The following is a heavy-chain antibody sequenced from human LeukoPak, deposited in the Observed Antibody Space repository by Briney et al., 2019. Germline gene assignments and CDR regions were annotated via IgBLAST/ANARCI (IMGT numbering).Heavy chain of an antibody. Sequence: GSLRLSCAASGFTFSGYWSWIRQPPGKGLEWIGEINHSGSTNYNPSLKSRVTISVDTSKNQFSLKLSSVTAADTAVYYCATQVTDYGGNRNDYWGQGTLVTVSS. CDR2: INHSGST. CDR3: ATQVTDYGGNRNDY. CDR1: GFTFSGY. D-gene: IGHD4-23*01. V-gene: IGHV4-34*08. J-gene: IGHJ4*02.